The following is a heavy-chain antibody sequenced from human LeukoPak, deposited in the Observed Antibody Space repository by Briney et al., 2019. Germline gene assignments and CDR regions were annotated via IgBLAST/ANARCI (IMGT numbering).Heavy chain of an antibody. J-gene: IGHJ4*02. CDR3: ARTRGYSYGLLDY. CDR1: GGSFSGYY. V-gene: IGHV4-34*01. D-gene: IGHD5-18*01. CDR2: INHSGST. Sequence: SETLSLTCAVYGGSFSGYYWSWIRQPPGKGLEWIGEINHSGSTNYNPSLKGRVTISVDTSKNQFSLKLSSVTAADTAVYYCARTRGYSYGLLDYWGQGTLVTVSS.